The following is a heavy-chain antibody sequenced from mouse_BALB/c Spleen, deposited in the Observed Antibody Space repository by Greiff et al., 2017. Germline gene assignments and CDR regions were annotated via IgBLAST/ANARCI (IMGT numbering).Heavy chain of an antibody. CDR1: GFNIKDTY. V-gene: IGHV14-3*02. D-gene: IGHD1-1*01. CDR3: ASPHYYGSSSYYFDY. J-gene: IGHJ2*01. CDR2: IDPANGNT. Sequence: VQLQQSGAELVKPGASVKLSCTASGFNIKDTYMHWVKQRPEQGLEWIGRIDPANGNTKYDPKFQGKATITADTSSNTAYLQLSSLTSEDTAVYYCASPHYYGSSSYYFDYWGQGTTLTVSS.